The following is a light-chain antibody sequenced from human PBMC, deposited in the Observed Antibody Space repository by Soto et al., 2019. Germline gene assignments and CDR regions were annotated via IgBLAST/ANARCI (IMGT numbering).Light chain of an antibody. CDR3: QQRSNWPGT. J-gene: IGKJ3*01. CDR1: QSVSSY. V-gene: IGKV3-11*01. Sequence: EMVLTQSPATLSLSPGERATLSCRASQSVSSYLAWYQQKPGQAPRLLIYDASNRATGIPARFSGSGSGTDFTLTISSLGPEDFAVYYCQQRSNWPGTFGPGTKVDIK. CDR2: DAS.